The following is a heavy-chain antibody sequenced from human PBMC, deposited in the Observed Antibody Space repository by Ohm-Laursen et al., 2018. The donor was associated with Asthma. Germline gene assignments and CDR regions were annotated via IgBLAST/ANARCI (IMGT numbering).Heavy chain of an antibody. CDR1: GFTFSSHA. J-gene: IGHJ3*02. D-gene: IGHD2-21*02. CDR2: ISSDETYK. CDR3: ARRDFSGGDTNAAFDI. Sequence: SLRLSCAASGFTFSSHAMSWVRQAPGKGLEWVAIISSDETYKNYANSVKGRFTISKDNSKNTLFLQMNSLRPDDTAVYYCARRDFSGGDTNAAFDIWGQGTMVAVSS. V-gene: IGHV3-30*04.